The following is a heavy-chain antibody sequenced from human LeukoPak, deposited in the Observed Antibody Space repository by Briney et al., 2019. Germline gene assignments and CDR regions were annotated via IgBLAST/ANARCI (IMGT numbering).Heavy chain of an antibody. CDR2: ISAYNGNT. J-gene: IGHJ6*02. CDR1: GYTFTSYG. Sequence: GASVKVSCTASGYTFTSYGISWVRQAPGQGLEWMGWISAYNGNTNYAQKLQGRVTMTTDTSTSTAYMELRSLRSDDTAVYYCARVNFLASGDYETPDYYYYGMDVWGQGTTVTVSS. V-gene: IGHV1-18*01. D-gene: IGHD4-17*01. CDR3: ARVNFLASGDYETPDYYYYGMDV.